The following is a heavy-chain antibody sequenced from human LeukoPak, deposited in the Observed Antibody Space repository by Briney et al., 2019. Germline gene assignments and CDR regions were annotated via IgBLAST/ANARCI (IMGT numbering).Heavy chain of an antibody. V-gene: IGHV3-7*04. Sequence: PGGSLRLSCAASGFTFSGYWMSWVRQAPGQGLEWVAKINQDGRDQHFVDSVKGRFTISRDNAKNLLCLQMDSLRAEDTAVYYCTGGALDYWGPGTLVTVSS. CDR2: INQDGRDQ. J-gene: IGHJ4*02. CDR3: TGGALDY. CDR1: GFTFSGYW.